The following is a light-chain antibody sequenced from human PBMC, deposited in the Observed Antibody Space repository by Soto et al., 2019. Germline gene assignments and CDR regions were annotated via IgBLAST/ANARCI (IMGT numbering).Light chain of an antibody. CDR2: DAS. V-gene: IGKV3-20*01. J-gene: IGKJ4*01. Sequence: VLTQSPDTLSLYRWERVTLDCRASQTVRNNYLAWYQQKPGQAPRLLIYDASSRATGIPDRFSGGGSGTDFTLTICRLDPEDLPVYYSHQSSSYPLTFGGGTKVDIK. CDR3: HQSSSYPLT. CDR1: QTVRNNY.